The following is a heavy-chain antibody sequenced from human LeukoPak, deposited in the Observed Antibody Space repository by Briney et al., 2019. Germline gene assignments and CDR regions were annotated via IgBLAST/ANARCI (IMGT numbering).Heavy chain of an antibody. CDR1: GFTFSSYT. J-gene: IGHJ4*02. CDR2: ISSGSTI. V-gene: IGHV3-48*04. D-gene: IGHD1-1*01. CDR3: ARENMGTIGHLDY. Sequence: GGSLRLSCAASGFTFSSYTMNWVRQAPGKGLEWVSYISSGSTIYYADSVKGRFTISRDNAKNSLYLQMNSLRAEDTAVYYCARENMGTIGHLDYWGQGTLVTVSS.